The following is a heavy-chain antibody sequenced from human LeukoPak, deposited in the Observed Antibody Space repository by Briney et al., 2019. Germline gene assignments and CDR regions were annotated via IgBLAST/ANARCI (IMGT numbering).Heavy chain of an antibody. V-gene: IGHV4-34*01. D-gene: IGHD1-1*01. CDR3: ARGPKYNWNDPTGRNWFDP. CDR1: GGSFSGYY. J-gene: IGHJ5*02. Sequence: PSETLSLTCAVYGGSFSGYYWSWVRQPPGKGLEWIGEINHSGSTNYNPSLKSRVTISVDTSKNQFSLKLSSVTAADTAVYYCARGPKYNWNDPTGRNWFDPWGQGTLVTVSS. CDR2: INHSGST.